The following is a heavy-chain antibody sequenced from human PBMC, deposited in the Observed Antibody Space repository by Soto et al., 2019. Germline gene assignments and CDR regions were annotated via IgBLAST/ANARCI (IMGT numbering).Heavy chain of an antibody. Sequence: GGSLRLSCAASGFTFSHYAMHWVRQAPGKGLEWVAIISYDGSKKYYGDSVKGRFTISRDNSKNTLYLQMNSLRVEDTAVYYCARDVAGKNYFDPWGQGTLVTVSS. D-gene: IGHD1-7*01. V-gene: IGHV3-30-3*01. CDR3: ARDVAGKNYFDP. CDR1: GFTFSHYA. J-gene: IGHJ5*02. CDR2: ISYDGSKK.